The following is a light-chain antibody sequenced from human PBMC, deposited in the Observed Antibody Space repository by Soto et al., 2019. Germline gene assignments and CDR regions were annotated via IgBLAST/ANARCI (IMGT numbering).Light chain of an antibody. J-gene: IGLJ3*02. CDR2: GND. CDR1: SSNIGRNH. CDR3: AAWDDSLSGPV. Sequence: QPVLTQPPSVSGTPGQRVAISCSGSSSNIGRNHVYWYQQLPGTAPKVLIYGNDQRPSGVPDRFSGSRSGTSASLAISGLRSEDEADYHCAAWDDSLSGPVFGGGTKLTVL. V-gene: IGLV1-47*02.